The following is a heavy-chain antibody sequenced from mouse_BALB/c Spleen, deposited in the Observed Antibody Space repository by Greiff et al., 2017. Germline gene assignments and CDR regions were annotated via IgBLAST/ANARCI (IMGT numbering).Heavy chain of an antibody. V-gene: IGHV5-12-2*01. J-gene: IGHJ2*01. D-gene: IGHD4-1*02. Sequence: EVMLVESGGGLVQPGGSLKLSCAASGFTFSSYTMSWVRQTPEKRLEWVAYISNGGGSTYYPDTVKGRFTISRDNAKNTLYLQMSSLKSEDTAMYYCARVNWDVGGYYFDYWGQGTTLTVSS. CDR2: ISNGGGST. CDR3: ARVNWDVGGYYFDY. CDR1: GFTFSSYT.